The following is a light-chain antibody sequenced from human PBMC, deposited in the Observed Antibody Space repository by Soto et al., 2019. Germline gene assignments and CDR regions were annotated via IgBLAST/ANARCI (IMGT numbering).Light chain of an antibody. V-gene: IGLV2-14*03. CDR1: SSDIGGYNS. CDR3: NSYRSTSAYVV. J-gene: IGLJ2*01. Sequence: QSALTQPASVSGSPGQSITISCTGTSSDIGGYNSVSWYQQHPGKAPKLMIYDVSNRPSGVSNRFSGSKSGNTASLTISGLQAEDEADYYCNSYRSTSAYVVFGGGTKLTVL. CDR2: DVS.